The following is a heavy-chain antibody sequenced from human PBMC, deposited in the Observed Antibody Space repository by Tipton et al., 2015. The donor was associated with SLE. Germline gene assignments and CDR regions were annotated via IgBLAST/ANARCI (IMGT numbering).Heavy chain of an antibody. CDR3: ARVEAVVYGSGIVDS. CDR1: GGSISSGTHY. CDR2: FFHRGST. D-gene: IGHD3-10*01. J-gene: IGHJ4*02. V-gene: IGHV4-39*07. Sequence: LRLSCSVSGGSISSGTHYWAWIRQPPGKGLECIGAFFHRGSTYYHPSLKSRVTVSVDTSKNHFSLQLTSVAAADAAVYYCARVEAVVYGSGIVDSWGQGTLVTVSS.